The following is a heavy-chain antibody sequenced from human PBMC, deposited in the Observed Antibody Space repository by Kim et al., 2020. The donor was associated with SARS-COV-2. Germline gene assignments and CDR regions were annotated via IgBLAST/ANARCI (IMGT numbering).Heavy chain of an antibody. Sequence: GGSLRLSCAASGFIFSSFRLSWVRQAPGKGLEWVSSISVGSGGTFYAESVKGRFTISRYNPKNTLYLQMNSLRAEDTAVYYCATVSPGYWYFDLWGRGTL. V-gene: IGHV3-23*01. J-gene: IGHJ2*01. CDR1: GFIFSSFR. D-gene: IGHD1-1*01. CDR2: ISVGSGGT. CDR3: ATVSPGYWYFDL.